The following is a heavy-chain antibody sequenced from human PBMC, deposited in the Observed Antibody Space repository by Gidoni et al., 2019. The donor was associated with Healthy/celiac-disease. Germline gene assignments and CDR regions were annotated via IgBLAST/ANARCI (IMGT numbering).Heavy chain of an antibody. J-gene: IGHJ4*02. V-gene: IGHV3-23*01. CDR3: AKDRGHFDY. Sequence: EVQLLESGGGLVQPGVSLRLSCAASGFTFSSYAMSWVRQAPGKGPEWVAASSGSGGSKYYADSVKGRFTISRDNSKNTLYLQMNSLRAEDTAVYYCAKDRGHFDYWGQGTLVTVSS. CDR1: GFTFSSYA. D-gene: IGHD3-10*01. CDR2: SSGSGGSK.